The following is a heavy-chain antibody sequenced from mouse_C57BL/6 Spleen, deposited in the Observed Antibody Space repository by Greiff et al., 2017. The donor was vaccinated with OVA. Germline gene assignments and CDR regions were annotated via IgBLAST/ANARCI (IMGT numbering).Heavy chain of an antibody. CDR3: ARRGTTVVATGAMDY. D-gene: IGHD1-1*01. V-gene: IGHV1-55*01. CDR1: GYTFTSYW. Sequence: QVQLKQPGAELVKPGASVKMSCKASGYTFTSYWITWVKQRPGQGLEWIGDIYPGSGSTNYNEKFKSKATLTVDTSSSTAYMQLSSLTSEDSAVYYCARRGTTVVATGAMDYWGQGTSVTVSS. J-gene: IGHJ4*01. CDR2: IYPGSGST.